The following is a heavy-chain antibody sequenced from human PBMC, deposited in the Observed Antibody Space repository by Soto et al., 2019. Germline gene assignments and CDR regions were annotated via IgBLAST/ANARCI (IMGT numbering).Heavy chain of an antibody. D-gene: IGHD3-10*01. CDR1: GFTFSLYS. V-gene: IGHV3-48*02. CDR2: ISRSSTGI. J-gene: IGHJ6*02. Sequence: EVHLVESGGGLVQPGGSLRLSCAASGFTFSLYSMSWVRQAPGKGLEWVSYISRSSTGIHYADSVKGRFTISRDDATNSMHLQMNSVRDGDTAVYYGARAVTWGLDVWGQGTTVSISS. CDR3: ARAVTWGLDV.